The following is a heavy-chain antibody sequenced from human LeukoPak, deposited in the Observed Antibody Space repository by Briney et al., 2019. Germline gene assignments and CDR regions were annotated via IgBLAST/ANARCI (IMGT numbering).Heavy chain of an antibody. D-gene: IGHD3-10*01. V-gene: IGHV5-51*01. Sequence: GESLKISCKGSGYSFPGYWIAWVRQMPGKGLEWMAIIYPDDSNTRYSPSFQGHVTISADKSISTAYLQWGSLKASDTAMYYCARFSGPTLLHNWFDPWGQGTLVTVSS. CDR3: ARFSGPTLLHNWFDP. J-gene: IGHJ5*02. CDR2: IYPDDSNT. CDR1: GYSFPGYW.